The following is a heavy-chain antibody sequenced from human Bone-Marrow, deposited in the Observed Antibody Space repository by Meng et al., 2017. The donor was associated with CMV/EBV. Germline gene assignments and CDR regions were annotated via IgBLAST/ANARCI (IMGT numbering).Heavy chain of an antibody. CDR3: VRAGSGYSDYFYYGMDV. J-gene: IGHJ6*02. CDR2: MYGGGGT. D-gene: IGHD3-3*01. Sequence: GGSLRLSCAASGFTFSSYAMSWVRQAPGRGLEWVSVMYGGGGTYYADSVKGRFIISRDSSKNTLYLQMNNLRAEDTAVYYCVRAGSGYSDYFYYGMDVWGQGTTVTVSS. CDR1: GFTFSSYA. V-gene: IGHV3-53*01.